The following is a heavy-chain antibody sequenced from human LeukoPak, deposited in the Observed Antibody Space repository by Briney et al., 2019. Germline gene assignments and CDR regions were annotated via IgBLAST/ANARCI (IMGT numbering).Heavy chain of an antibody. V-gene: IGHV3-74*01. Sequence: EGSLRLTCAASGFTFCSYWMHWVRQAPGKGLVWVSRINSDGSSTSYADSVKGRFTISRDNAKNTLYLQMNSLRAEDTAVYYCATLPTPTVVTWYYFDYWGQGTLVTVSS. D-gene: IGHD4-23*01. CDR1: GFTFCSYW. CDR3: ATLPTPTVVTWYYFDY. J-gene: IGHJ4*02. CDR2: INSDGSST.